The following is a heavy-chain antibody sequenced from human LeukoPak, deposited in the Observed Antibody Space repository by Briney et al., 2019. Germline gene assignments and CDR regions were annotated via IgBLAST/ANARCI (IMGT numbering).Heavy chain of an antibody. CDR2: ISGSAHDI. CDR1: GFIFSGYY. V-gene: IGHV3-11*01. CDR3: GTHAGRTGSDD. J-gene: IGHJ4*02. D-gene: IGHD3/OR15-3a*01. Sequence: PGGSLRLSCATSGFIFSGYYMSWIRQAPGKGLEWVSYISGSAHDISYADSVKGRFTISRDNAKGSLYLQMNSLTAADTAVYYCGTHAGRTGSDDWGQGTLVTVSS.